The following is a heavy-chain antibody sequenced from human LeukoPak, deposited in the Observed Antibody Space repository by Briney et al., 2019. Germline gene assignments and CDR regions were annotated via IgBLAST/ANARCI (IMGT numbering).Heavy chain of an antibody. CDR2: ISSSSSYI. CDR1: GFTFSSYS. V-gene: IGHV3-21*01. Sequence: GGSLRLSCAASGFTFSSYSMIWVRQAPGKGLEWVSSISSSSSYIYYADSVKGRFTISRDNAKNSLYLQMNSLRAEDTAVYYCARDRGSSSYFQHWGQGTLVTVSS. D-gene: IGHD6-6*01. J-gene: IGHJ1*01. CDR3: ARDRGSSSYFQH.